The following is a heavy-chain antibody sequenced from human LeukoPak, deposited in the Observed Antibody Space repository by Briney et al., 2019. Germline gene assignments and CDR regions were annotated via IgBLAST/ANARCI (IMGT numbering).Heavy chain of an antibody. J-gene: IGHJ4*02. CDR2: IGPSSS. CDR3: ARDGDYYGSGAYFDY. CDR1: GFSFSTYS. V-gene: IGHV3-21*01. Sequence: GGSLRLSCAASGFSFSTYSMNWVRQAPGRGLEWVSSIGPSSSFYAESVKGRFTISRDNSKNTLYLQMNSLRAEDTAVYYCARDGDYYGSGAYFDYWGQGTLVTVSS. D-gene: IGHD3-10*01.